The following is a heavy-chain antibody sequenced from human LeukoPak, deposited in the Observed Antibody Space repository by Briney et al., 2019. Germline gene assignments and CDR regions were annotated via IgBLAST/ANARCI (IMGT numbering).Heavy chain of an antibody. CDR2: IYYSGST. CDR3: ARGKDGYHTAFDY. D-gene: IGHD5-24*01. J-gene: IGHJ4*02. V-gene: IGHV4-59*01. CDR1: GGSISSYY. Sequence: SETLSLTCSVSGGSISSYYWSWIRQPPGKGLEWIGYIYYSGSTNYNPSLKSRVTISVDTSKNQFSLKLSSVTAADTAVYYCARGKDGYHTAFDYWGQGTLVTVSS.